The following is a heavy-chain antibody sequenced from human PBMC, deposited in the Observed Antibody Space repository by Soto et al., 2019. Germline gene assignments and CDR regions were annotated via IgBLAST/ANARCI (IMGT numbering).Heavy chain of an antibody. CDR2: ISYDGSNE. CDR1: GFTFSSYG. D-gene: IGHD1-26*01. J-gene: IGHJ4*02. CDR3: AKAAGGSSYFDY. V-gene: IGHV3-30*18. Sequence: QVQLVESGGGVVQPGRSLRLSCAASGFTFSSYGMHWVRQAPGKGLEWVAVISYDGSNEYYADSVKGRFTISRDNSKNTLYLQMNSLRAEDTAVYYCAKAAGGSSYFDYWGQGTLVTVSS.